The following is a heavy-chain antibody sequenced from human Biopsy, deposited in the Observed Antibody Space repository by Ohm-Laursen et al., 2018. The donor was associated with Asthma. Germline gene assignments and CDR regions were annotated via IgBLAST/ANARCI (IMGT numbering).Heavy chain of an antibody. CDR2: INSVFGTT. Sequence: GDSVKVSCKSLGGTFNTYVIGWVRQAPGQRLEWMGGINSVFGTTTYPQKFQDRVTITADDSTSTVYMELSSLRSEDTAVYYCARKAGSCISRTCYSLDFWGQGTLVTVSS. D-gene: IGHD2-2*01. V-gene: IGHV1-69*13. CDR1: GGTFNTYV. J-gene: IGHJ4*02. CDR3: ARKAGSCISRTCYSLDF.